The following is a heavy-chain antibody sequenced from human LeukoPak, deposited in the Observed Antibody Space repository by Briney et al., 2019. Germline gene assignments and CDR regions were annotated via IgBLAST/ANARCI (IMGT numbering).Heavy chain of an antibody. J-gene: IGHJ3*02. CDR1: GFTFSSYW. Sequence: PGGSLRLSCAGSGFTFSSYWMSWVRQAPGKGLEWVAVISYDGSNKYYADSVKGRFTISRDNSKNTLYLQMNSLRAEDTAVYYCARDRAAAGFLDAFDIWGQGTLVTVSS. V-gene: IGHV3-30*19. CDR3: ARDRAAAGFLDAFDI. CDR2: ISYDGSNK. D-gene: IGHD6-13*01.